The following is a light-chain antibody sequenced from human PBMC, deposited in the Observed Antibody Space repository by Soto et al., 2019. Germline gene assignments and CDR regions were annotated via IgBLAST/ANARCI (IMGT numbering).Light chain of an antibody. J-gene: IGKJ1*01. CDR2: GAS. V-gene: IGKV3-20*01. Sequence: EIVLTQSPGTLSLSPGERATLSCRASQSISSNYLAWYQQKPGQAPRLLIYGASRRATGIPDRFSGSGSGTDFTLTVSRLEPEAFAVYYCQQYGTSGTFGQGTKVEIK. CDR1: QSISSNY. CDR3: QQYGTSGT.